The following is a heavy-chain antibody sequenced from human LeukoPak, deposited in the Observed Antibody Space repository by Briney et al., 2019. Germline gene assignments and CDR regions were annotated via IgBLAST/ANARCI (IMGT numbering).Heavy chain of an antibody. J-gene: IGHJ5*02. V-gene: IGHV4-59*01. CDR1: GGSISSYY. CDR2: IFYSGTT. D-gene: IGHD6-13*01. CDR3: ARSLGRYSSSWLIEGYPFDP. Sequence: SETLSLTCTVSGGSISSYYWSWIRQPPGKGLEWIGFIFYSGTTNYNPSLKSRVTISVDTSKNQFSLKLSSVTAADTAVYYCARSLGRYSSSWLIEGYPFDPWGQGTLVTVSS.